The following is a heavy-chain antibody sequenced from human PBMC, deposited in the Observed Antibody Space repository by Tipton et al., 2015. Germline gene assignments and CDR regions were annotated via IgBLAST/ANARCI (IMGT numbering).Heavy chain of an antibody. D-gene: IGHD6-19*01. Sequence: TLSLTCTISGGSVSSSYYWGWIRQSPGKGLEWIASIYYSGSTYYNPSLKSRVTMSLDATKNQFSLKLSSVTAADTAVYYCVRGAGAVAGYSFDYWGQGTLVTVSS. CDR3: VRGAGAVAGYSFDY. CDR2: IYYSGST. V-gene: IGHV4-39*07. CDR1: GGSVSSSYY. J-gene: IGHJ4*02.